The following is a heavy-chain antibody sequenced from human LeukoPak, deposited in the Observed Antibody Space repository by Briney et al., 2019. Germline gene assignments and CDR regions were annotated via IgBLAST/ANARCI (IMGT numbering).Heavy chain of an antibody. CDR2: IYTSGST. D-gene: IGHD3-16*01. CDR3: ARSKWGRYEPGYYYGMDV. J-gene: IGHJ6*02. Sequence: SETLSLTCTVSGGSISSYYWSWIRRPAGKGLEWIGRIYTSGSTNYNPSLKSRVTMSVDTSKNQFSLKLSSVTAADTAVYYCARSKWGRYEPGYYYGMDVWGQGTTVTVSS. V-gene: IGHV4-4*07. CDR1: GGSISSYY.